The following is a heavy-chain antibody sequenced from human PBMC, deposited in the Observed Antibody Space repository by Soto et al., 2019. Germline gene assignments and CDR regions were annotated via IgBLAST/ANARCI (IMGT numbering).Heavy chain of an antibody. D-gene: IGHD2-2*01. V-gene: IGHV5-51*01. J-gene: IGHJ6*03. CDR2: IYPRDSHT. CDR3: ARGLCSSTECGRPYYNMDF. Sequence: PGESLKISCQASGYSFTSYYIAWVRQMPGKGLEWVGIIYPRDSHTTYSPSFQGQVSFSSDKTINTAYLRWNSLKASDSAVYYCARGLCSSTECGRPYYNMDFWGQGTTVTVSS. CDR1: GYSFTSYY.